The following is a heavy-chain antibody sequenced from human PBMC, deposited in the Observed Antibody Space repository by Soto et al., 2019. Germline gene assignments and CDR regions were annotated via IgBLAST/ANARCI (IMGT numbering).Heavy chain of an antibody. CDR3: ARDFGGDGSYYDAFDI. CDR1: GFTFSSYG. CDR2: IWYDGSNK. D-gene: IGHD1-26*01. J-gene: IGHJ3*02. V-gene: IGHV3-33*01. Sequence: GGSLRLSCAASGFTFSSYGMHWVRQAPGKGLEWVAVIWYDGSNKYYADSVKGRFTISRDNSKNTLYLQMNSLRAEDTAVYYCARDFGGDGSYYDAFDIWGQGIMVTVSS.